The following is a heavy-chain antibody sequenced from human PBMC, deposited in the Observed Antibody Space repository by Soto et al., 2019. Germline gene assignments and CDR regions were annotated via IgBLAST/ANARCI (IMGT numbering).Heavy chain of an antibody. D-gene: IGHD3-16*01. Sequence: EVQLVESGGGLVQPGRSLRLSCAASGFTFDDYAMHWVRQAPGKGLEWVSGISWNSGSIGYADSVKGRFTISRDNAQNSMYMQMNSMRAEDKALYYCAKDAHDGAFDLWGRGTLVTVSS. CDR2: ISWNSGSI. J-gene: IGHJ2*01. CDR1: GFTFDDYA. V-gene: IGHV3-9*01. CDR3: AKDAHDGAFDL.